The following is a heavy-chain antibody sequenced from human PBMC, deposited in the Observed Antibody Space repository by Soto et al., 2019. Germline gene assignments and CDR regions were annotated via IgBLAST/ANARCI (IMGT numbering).Heavy chain of an antibody. J-gene: IGHJ4*02. CDR3: ANGDLRGVLDY. CDR2: ISYDGSNK. D-gene: IGHD3-10*01. Sequence: QVQLVESGGGVVQPGRSLRLSCAASGFTFSSYGMHWVRQAPGKGLEWVAVISYDGSNKYYADSVKGRFTISRDNSKNTLDLQMNSLRAEDTAVYYCANGDLRGVLDYWGQGTLVTVSS. V-gene: IGHV3-30*18. CDR1: GFTFSSYG.